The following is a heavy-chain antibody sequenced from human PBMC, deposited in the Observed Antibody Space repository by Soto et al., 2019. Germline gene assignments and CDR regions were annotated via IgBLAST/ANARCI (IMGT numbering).Heavy chain of an antibody. J-gene: IGHJ4*02. CDR2: INHSGST. CDR3: ARGPRAKLTT. Sequence: QMQLQQWGAGLLKPSETLSLTCAVYGGSFSGYYWSWIRQPPGKGLEWIGEINHSGSTNYNPSLKSRVTISVDTSKNQFSLKLSSVTAADTAVYYCARGPRAKLTTWGQGTLVTVSS. V-gene: IGHV4-34*01. CDR1: GGSFSGYY. D-gene: IGHD4-4*01.